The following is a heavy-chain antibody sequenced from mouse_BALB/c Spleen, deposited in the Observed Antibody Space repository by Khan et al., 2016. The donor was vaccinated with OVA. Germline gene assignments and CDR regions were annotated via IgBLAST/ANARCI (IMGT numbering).Heavy chain of an antibody. J-gene: IGHJ4*01. V-gene: IGHV1-18*01. CDR3: ARDAGRY. CDR2: INPKNGVT. D-gene: IGHD3-3*01. Sequence: VQLQQSGPELVKPGASVKISCKTSGYTFTEYTLHWVKQSHGKSLEWIGVINPKNGVTSYNQKFKGKATLTVDKSSRTAYMEFRSLTSEDSAVYYGARDAGRYWGQGTSVTGSS. CDR1: GYTFTEYT.